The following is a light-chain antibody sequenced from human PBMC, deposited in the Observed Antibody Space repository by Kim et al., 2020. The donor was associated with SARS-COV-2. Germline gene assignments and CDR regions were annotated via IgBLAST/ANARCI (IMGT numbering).Light chain of an antibody. CDR1: TGAVTSGYY. CDR2: RTS. J-gene: IGLJ2*01. V-gene: IGLV7-43*01. CDR3: LFYYGGALV. Sequence: PGGTVTSAGASSTGAVTSGYYPNWFQQKPGQAPRTLSYRTSNKHTWTPARFSGSLLGGKAALTLSGVQPEDEADYYCLFYYGGALVFGGGTQLTGL.